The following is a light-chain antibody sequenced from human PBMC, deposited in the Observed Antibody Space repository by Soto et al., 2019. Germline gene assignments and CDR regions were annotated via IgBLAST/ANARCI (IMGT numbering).Light chain of an antibody. CDR3: QQYNNWPRT. CDR2: GAS. J-gene: IGKJ1*01. CDR1: QSVSSN. Sequence: EIVMTQSPATLSVSPGERATLSCRASQSVSSNLAWYQQKPGQAPRLLIYGASTRATGIPARFSGSGSGTEFTLTISSLQSEDFVVYYCQQYNNWPRTFGQCTKVEIK. V-gene: IGKV3-15*01.